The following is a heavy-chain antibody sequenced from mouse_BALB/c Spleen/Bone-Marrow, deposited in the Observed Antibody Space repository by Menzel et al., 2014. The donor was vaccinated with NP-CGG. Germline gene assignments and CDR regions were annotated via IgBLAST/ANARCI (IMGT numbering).Heavy chain of an antibody. CDR1: GFSLTGYG. Sequence: VKLVESGPGLVAPSQSLSITCTVSGFSLTGYGVNWVRQPPGKGLEWLGMIWGDGSTDYSSALKSRLSISKDNSKSQVFLKMNSLQTDDTARYYCARGEDYDDYYAMDYWGQGTSVTVSS. V-gene: IGHV2-6-7*01. D-gene: IGHD2-4*01. J-gene: IGHJ4*01. CDR2: IWGDGST. CDR3: ARGEDYDDYYAMDY.